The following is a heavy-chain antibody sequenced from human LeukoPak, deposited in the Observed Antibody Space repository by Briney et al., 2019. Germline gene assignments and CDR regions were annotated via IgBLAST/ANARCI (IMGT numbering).Heavy chain of an antibody. CDR1: GFTVSSNY. CDR2: ISSSGSST. D-gene: IGHD6-19*01. Sequence: PGGSLRLSCAASGFTVSSNYLSWVRQAPGKGLEWVSSISSSGSSTYYADSVKGRFTISRDNSKNTLFLQMNSPRAEDTAVYYCATQRSGWHYFDYWGQGTLVTVS. CDR3: ATQRSGWHYFDY. V-gene: IGHV3-23*01. J-gene: IGHJ4*02.